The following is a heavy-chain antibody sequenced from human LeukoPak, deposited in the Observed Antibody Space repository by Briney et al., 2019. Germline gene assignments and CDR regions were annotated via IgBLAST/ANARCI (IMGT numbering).Heavy chain of an antibody. Sequence: LETLSLTCAVYGGSFSGYYWSWIRQPPGKGLEWIGEINHSGSTNYNPSLKSRVTISVDTSKNQFSLKLSSVTAADTAVYYCARGPLRWSAPYYYGMDVWGQGTTVTVSS. D-gene: IGHD4-23*01. CDR1: GGSFSGYY. V-gene: IGHV4-34*01. J-gene: IGHJ6*02. CDR2: INHSGST. CDR3: ARGPLRWSAPYYYGMDV.